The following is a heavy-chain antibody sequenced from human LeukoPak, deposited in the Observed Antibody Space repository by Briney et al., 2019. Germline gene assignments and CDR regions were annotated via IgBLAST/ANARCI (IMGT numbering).Heavy chain of an antibody. CDR2: IYTSGST. J-gene: IGHJ3*02. D-gene: IGHD6-19*01. CDR3: ARVKQWLGRDDAFDI. CDR1: GGSISSYY. V-gene: IGHV4-4*07. Sequence: PSETLSLTCTVSGGSISSYYWSWIRQPAGKGLEWIGRIYTSGSTNYNPSLKSRVTMSVDTSKNQFSLKLSSVTAADTAVYYCARVKQWLGRDDAFDIWGQGTMVTVSS.